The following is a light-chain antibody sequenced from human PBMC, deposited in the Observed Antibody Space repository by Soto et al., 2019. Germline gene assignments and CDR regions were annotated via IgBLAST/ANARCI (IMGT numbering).Light chain of an antibody. J-gene: IGLJ3*02. CDR3: AAWDDSLSGWV. V-gene: IGLV1-47*01. CDR2: RSN. CDR1: SSNIGSNY. Sequence: QAVLTQPPSASGTPGQRVTISYSGSSSNIGSNYVYWFQQLPGTAPKLLMYRSNQRPSGVPDRFSGSKSGTSASLAISGLRSDDEADYYCAAWDDSLSGWVFGGGTKVTVL.